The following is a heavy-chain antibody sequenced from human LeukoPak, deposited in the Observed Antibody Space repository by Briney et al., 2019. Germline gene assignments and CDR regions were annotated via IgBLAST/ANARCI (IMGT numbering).Heavy chain of an antibody. CDR2: ISFEGRNT. CDR1: GFTFSRFA. Sequence: GRSLRLSCVVSGFTFSRFAMHWVRQAPGKGLEWVAHISFEGRNTYYADSVKGRFTISRDNSENTLYLQMNSLRAEDTAVYYCAKDQWDYYDTSGRPGALDVWGQGTMVTVSS. CDR3: AKDQWDYYDTSGRPGALDV. V-gene: IGHV3-30*18. D-gene: IGHD3-22*01. J-gene: IGHJ3*01.